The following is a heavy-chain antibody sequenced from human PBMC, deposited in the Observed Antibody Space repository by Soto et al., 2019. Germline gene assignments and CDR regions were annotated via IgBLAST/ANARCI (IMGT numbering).Heavy chain of an antibody. V-gene: IGHV5-51*01. D-gene: IGHD3-22*01. CDR2: IYPGDSDT. J-gene: IGHJ4*02. Sequence: GESLKISCKGSGYSFTSYWIGWVRQMPGKGLEWMGIIYPGDSDTRYSPSFQGQVTISADKSISTAYLQWSSLKASDTAMYYCAIPGLEYYDSXGYYLDYWGQGTLVTVSS. CDR3: AIPGLEYYDSXGYYLDY. CDR1: GYSFTSYW.